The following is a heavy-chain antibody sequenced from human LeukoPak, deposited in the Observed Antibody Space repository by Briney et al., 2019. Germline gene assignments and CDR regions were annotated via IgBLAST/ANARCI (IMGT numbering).Heavy chain of an antibody. CDR1: GYTFTSYD. CDR2: MNPNSGNT. Sequence: GASVKASCKASGYTFTSYDIDWVRQATGQGLEWMGWMNPNSGNTGYAQEFQGRVTMTRDTSISTAYMELSSLRSEDTAVYYCARGIFGVYYFDYWGRGPLVTVSS. V-gene: IGHV1-8*01. J-gene: IGHJ4*02. CDR3: ARGIFGVYYFDY. D-gene: IGHD3-3*01.